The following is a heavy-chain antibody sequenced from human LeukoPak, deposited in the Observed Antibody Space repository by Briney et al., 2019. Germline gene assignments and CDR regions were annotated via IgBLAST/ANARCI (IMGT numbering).Heavy chain of an antibody. CDR3: ARDLSGGSSFDY. Sequence: PSQTLSLTCTVSGGSISGYYWSWIRQPPGKGLEWIGYIYYIGSTNYNPSLKSRVTISVDTSENQFSLRLSSVTAADTAVYYCARDLSGGSSFDYWGQGTLVTVSS. J-gene: IGHJ4*02. CDR2: IYYIGST. V-gene: IGHV4-59*12. D-gene: IGHD2-15*01. CDR1: GGSISGYY.